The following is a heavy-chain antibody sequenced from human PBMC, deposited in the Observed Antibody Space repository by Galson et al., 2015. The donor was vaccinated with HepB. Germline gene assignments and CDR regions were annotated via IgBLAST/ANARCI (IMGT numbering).Heavy chain of an antibody. J-gene: IGHJ6*03. CDR1: GFTFSSYA. Sequence: SLRLSCAASGFTFSSYAMSWVRQAPGKGLEWVSAISGSGGSTYYADSVKGRFTISRDNSKNTLYLQMNSLRAEDTAVYYCAKDRGSGLVCYYMDVWGKGTTVTVSS. D-gene: IGHD3-22*01. CDR2: ISGSGGST. V-gene: IGHV3-23*01. CDR3: AKDRGSGLVCYYMDV.